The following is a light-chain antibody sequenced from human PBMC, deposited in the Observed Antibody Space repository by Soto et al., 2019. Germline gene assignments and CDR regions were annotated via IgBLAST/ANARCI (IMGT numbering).Light chain of an antibody. CDR3: SSYTSSSTLVV. J-gene: IGLJ2*01. Sequence: QSALTQPASVSGSPGQSITISCTGTSSDVGGYNYVSWYQQDPGKAPKLMIYDVSNRPSGVSNRFSGSKSGNTASLTISGRQAEDEADYYCSSYTSSSTLVVFGGGTKVTVL. CDR2: DVS. CDR1: SSDVGGYNY. V-gene: IGLV2-14*01.